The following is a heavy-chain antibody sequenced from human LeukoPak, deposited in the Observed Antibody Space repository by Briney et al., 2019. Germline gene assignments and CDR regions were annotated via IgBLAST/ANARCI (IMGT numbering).Heavy chain of an antibody. V-gene: IGHV1-8*03. J-gene: IGHJ3*02. Sequence: GASVKVSCKASGYTFTDYYMHWVRQAPGQGLEWMGWINPNSGNTGYAQKFQGRVTITRNTSISTAYMELSSLRSEDTAVYYCARGFLTFDWLLGADDAFDIWGQGTMVTVSS. D-gene: IGHD3-9*01. CDR1: GYTFTDYY. CDR2: INPNSGNT. CDR3: ARGFLTFDWLLGADDAFDI.